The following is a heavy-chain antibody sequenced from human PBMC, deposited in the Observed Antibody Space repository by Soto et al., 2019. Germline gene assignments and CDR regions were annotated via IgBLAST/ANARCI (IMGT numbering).Heavy chain of an antibody. CDR2: ISTDNGNT. V-gene: IGHV1-18*01. D-gene: IGHD3-3*01. CDR1: GYTFTSSG. CDR3: ARDQGITTFGVYSMYYYGMDV. J-gene: IGHJ6*02. Sequence: QVQLVQSGAEVKKPVASVKVSCKASGYTFTSSGISWVRQAPGQGLEWMGWISTDNGNTNYAQHLQGRVSMTTDTSTSTAYMDLRSLRSDDTAVYYCARDQGITTFGVYSMYYYGMDVWGQGTTVTVSS.